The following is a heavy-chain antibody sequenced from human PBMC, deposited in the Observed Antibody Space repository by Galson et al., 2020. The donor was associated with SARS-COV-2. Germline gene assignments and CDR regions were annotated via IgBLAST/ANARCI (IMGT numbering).Heavy chain of an antibody. Sequence: GGSLRLSCAASGFTFSSYAMHWVRQAPGKGLEWVAVISYDGSNKYYADSVKGRFTISRDNSKNTLYLQMNSLRAEDTAVYYCARDYGPWRTYFDYWGQGTLVTVSS. CDR2: ISYDGSNK. J-gene: IGHJ4*02. CDR3: ARDYGPWRTYFDY. D-gene: IGHD4-17*01. V-gene: IGHV3-30-3*01. CDR1: GFTFSSYA.